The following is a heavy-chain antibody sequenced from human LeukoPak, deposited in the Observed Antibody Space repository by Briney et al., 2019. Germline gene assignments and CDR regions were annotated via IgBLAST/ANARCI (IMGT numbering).Heavy chain of an antibody. V-gene: IGHV1-2*02. Sequence: ASVKVSCKASGYTFTGYYMHWVRQAPGQGLEWMGWINPNNGGTNYAQKFQGRFTMTMDTSISTAYMELRRLRSDDRAVYYCARKRFTMVRGVKGGNWFDPWGKGTLVTVSS. CDR3: ARKRFTMVRGVKGGNWFDP. CDR1: GYTFTGYY. CDR2: INPNNGGT. D-gene: IGHD3-10*01. J-gene: IGHJ5*02.